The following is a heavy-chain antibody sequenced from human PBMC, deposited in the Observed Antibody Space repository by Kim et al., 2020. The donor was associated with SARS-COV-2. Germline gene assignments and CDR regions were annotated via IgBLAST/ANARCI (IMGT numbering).Heavy chain of an antibody. CDR1: GFTFSSYG. CDR2: ISCGGSNI. CDR3: AKEGGSAYSSGGTNYYCDIDV. V-gene: IGHV3-33*06. D-gene: IGHD6-19*01. J-gene: IGHJ6*02. Sequence: GGSLRLSCAASGFTFSSYGMHWVRQAPGKGLEWVAVISCGGSNIYYADSVKGRFTISRDNSKNTLYLQMNSLRAEDTAVYYCAKEGGSAYSSGGTNYYCDIDVWGQGTPVTVSS.